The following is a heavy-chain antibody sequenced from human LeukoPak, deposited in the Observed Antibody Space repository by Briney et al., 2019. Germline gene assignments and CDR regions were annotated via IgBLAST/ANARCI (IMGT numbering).Heavy chain of an antibody. CDR2: ISSSSSYI. Sequence: ETLSLTCTVSGGSISSYYWSWIRQPAGKGLEWVSSISSSSSYIYYADSVKGRFTISRDNAKNSLYLQMNSLRAEDTAVYYCARDRKQQLVPLDYWGQGTLVTVSS. CDR1: GGSISSYY. CDR3: ARDRKQQLVPLDY. J-gene: IGHJ4*02. D-gene: IGHD6-13*01. V-gene: IGHV3-21*01.